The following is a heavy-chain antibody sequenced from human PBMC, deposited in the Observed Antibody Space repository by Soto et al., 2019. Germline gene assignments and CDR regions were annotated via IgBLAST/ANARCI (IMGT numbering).Heavy chain of an antibody. D-gene: IGHD3-10*01. J-gene: IGHJ4*02. V-gene: IGHV4-39*01. CDR3: ARQLAYNGSGSSP. Sequence: PSETLSLTCTVSGGSVSSSEFYWGWIRQAPGKGLEWIGSINYSGSTHYNPSLKSRLTIYVDTSKNQFSLKLSSVTAADTAVYYCARQLAYNGSGSSPWGQGTLVTVSS. CDR1: GGSVSSSEFY. CDR2: INYSGST.